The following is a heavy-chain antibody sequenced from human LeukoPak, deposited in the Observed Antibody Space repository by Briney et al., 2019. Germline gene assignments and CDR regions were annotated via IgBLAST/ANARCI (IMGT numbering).Heavy chain of an antibody. CDR1: GFTFSSYA. D-gene: IGHD3-3*01. V-gene: IGHV3-23*01. CDR3: ARVGVEEDYWGQDY. Sequence: PGGSLRLSCAASGFTFSSYAMSWVRPAPGKGLEWVSGISGSGGSTYYADSVKGRFTISRDNSKNTLYMQMNSLTAEDTAVYYCARVGVEEDYWGQDYWGQGPLVTVSS. J-gene: IGHJ4*02. CDR2: ISGSGGST.